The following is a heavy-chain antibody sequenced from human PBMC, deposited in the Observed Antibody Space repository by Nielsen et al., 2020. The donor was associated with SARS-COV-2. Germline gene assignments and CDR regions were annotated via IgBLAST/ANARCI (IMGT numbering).Heavy chain of an antibody. J-gene: IGHJ3*02. CDR2: IYHSGRT. V-gene: IGHV4-30-2*01. CDR1: GGSISSGGYS. Sequence: SETLSLTCAVSGGSISSGGYSWSWIRQPPGKGLEWIGYIYHSGRTYYNPSLKSRVTMSVDRSKNQSSLKLSSVTAADTAVYYCARGGRITFGGADDAFDIWGQGTMVTVSS. CDR3: ARGGRITFGGADDAFDI. D-gene: IGHD3-16*01.